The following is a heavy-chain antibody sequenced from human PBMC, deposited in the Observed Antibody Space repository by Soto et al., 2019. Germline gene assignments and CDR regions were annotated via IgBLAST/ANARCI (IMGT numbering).Heavy chain of an antibody. CDR3: AKGLNVIEGVITADKHSYFDN. V-gene: IGHV3-23*01. CDR1: GFTFSSYA. CDR2: IGGSADST. J-gene: IGHJ4*02. Sequence: GGSLRLSCVASGFTFSSYAMTWVRQAPGKGLEWVSAIGGSADSTYYADSVKGPFTTCRDNSKNTMYLQINSLRVDDTAVYYCAKGLNVIEGVITADKHSYFDNWGQGTLVTVSS. D-gene: IGHD2-21*01.